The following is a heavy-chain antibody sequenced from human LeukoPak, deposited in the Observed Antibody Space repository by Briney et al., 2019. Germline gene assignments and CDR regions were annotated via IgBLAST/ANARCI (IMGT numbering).Heavy chain of an antibody. CDR3: ARRFCNGGDCFYFDS. D-gene: IGHD2-21*02. Sequence: GESLKISCKGSGYIFTNYWIAWVRQMPGKGLELMGIIYPGDSDTRYSPPFQGQVTIPADKSISTAYLQWSSLKASDNAMYYCARRFCNGGDCFYFDSWGQGALVTVSS. CDR1: GYIFTNYW. CDR2: IYPGDSDT. V-gene: IGHV5-51*01. J-gene: IGHJ4*02.